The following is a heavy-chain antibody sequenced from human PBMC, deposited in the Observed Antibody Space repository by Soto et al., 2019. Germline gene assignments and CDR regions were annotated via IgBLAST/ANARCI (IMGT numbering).Heavy chain of an antibody. CDR2: IITIFGTV. Sequence: QVQLVQSGAEVKKPGSSVKVSCKASGGTFSNYPISWVRQAPGQGLEWMGGIITIFGTVNCAQKFQGRVTITADESTSTAYMELSSLRSEDTAVYYCARGNHRWLQLWYFDLWGRGTLVTVSS. CDR1: GGTFSNYP. V-gene: IGHV1-69*12. J-gene: IGHJ2*01. CDR3: ARGNHRWLQLWYFDL. D-gene: IGHD5-12*01.